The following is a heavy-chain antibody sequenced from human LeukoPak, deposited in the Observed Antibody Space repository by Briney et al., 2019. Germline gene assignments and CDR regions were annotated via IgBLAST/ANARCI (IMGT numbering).Heavy chain of an antibody. D-gene: IGHD3-10*01. CDR3: AKVGYGSGSYYVFVDY. V-gene: IGHV3-23*01. CDR1: GFTFSSYA. Sequence: GGSLRLSCAASGFTFSSYAMSWVRQAPGKGLEWVSAISGSGGSTYYADSVKGRFTISRDNSKNTLYLQMNSLRAEDTAVYYCAKVGYGSGSYYVFVDYWGQGTLVTVSS. CDR2: ISGSGGST. J-gene: IGHJ4*02.